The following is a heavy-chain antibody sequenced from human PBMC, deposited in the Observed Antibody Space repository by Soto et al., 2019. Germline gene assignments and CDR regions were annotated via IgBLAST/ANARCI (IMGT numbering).Heavy chain of an antibody. V-gene: IGHV3-23*01. CDR2: ISGSGGST. Sequence: GGSLRLSCAASGFTFDVYDMSWVRQAPGKGLEWVSGISGSGGSTYYADSVKGRFAISRDNSKNTLYLQMNSLRAEDTAVYYCAKDFRRTVTYYYYYGMDVWGQGTTVTVS. CDR3: AKDFRRTVTYYYYYGMDV. J-gene: IGHJ6*02. D-gene: IGHD4-4*01. CDR1: GFTFDVYD.